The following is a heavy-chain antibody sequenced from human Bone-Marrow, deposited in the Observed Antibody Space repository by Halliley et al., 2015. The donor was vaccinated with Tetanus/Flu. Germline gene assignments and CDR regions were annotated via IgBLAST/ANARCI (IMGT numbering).Heavy chain of an antibody. J-gene: IGHJ5*02. D-gene: IGHD2-8*01. CDR3: AKYLNCTISSCFSDWFDP. Sequence: LRFSCAVSGGSISNHYWGWIRQPPGKGLEWIGNVFYTGTTTYSPSLKSRVTISVDTSTNQFSLKLTSVTAADTAVYYCAKYLNCTISSCFSDWFDPWGQGILVTVSS. CDR1: GGSISNHY. V-gene: IGHV4-59*08. CDR2: VFYTGTT.